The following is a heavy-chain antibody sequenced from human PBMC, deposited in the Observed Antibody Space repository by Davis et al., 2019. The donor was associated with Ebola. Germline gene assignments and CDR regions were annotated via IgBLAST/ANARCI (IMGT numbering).Heavy chain of an antibody. CDR1: GFTFGDYA. CDR2: ISSSSSTI. CDR3: ARDWFGETD. V-gene: IGHV3-48*02. J-gene: IGHJ4*02. D-gene: IGHD3-10*01. Sequence: GESLKISCTASGFTFGDYAMNWVRQAPGKGLEWVSYISSSSSTIYYADSVKGRFTISRDNAKNSLYLQMNSLRDEDTAVYYCARDWFGETDWGQGTLVTVSS.